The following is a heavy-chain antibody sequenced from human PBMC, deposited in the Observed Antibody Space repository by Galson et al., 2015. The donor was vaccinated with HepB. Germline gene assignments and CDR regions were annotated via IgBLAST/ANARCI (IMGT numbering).Heavy chain of an antibody. CDR2: TNRDGSVT. V-gene: IGHV3-74*01. D-gene: IGHD6-19*01. J-gene: IGHJ4*02. Sequence: SLRLSCAGSGFAFSSSPMKWVRQAPGKGLVWVSDTNRDGSVTRYADSVKGRFTISRDNAKNMLYLQMNSLRVDDAAIYYCARGGVVGGTDYWGQGTLVTVSS. CDR3: ARGGVVGGTDY. CDR1: GFAFSSSP.